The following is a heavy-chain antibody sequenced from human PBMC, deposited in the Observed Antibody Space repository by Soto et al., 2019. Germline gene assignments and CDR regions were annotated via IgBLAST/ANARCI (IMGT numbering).Heavy chain of an antibody. V-gene: IGHV1-69*13. D-gene: IGHD2-15*01. Sequence: SVKVSCKASGGTFSTFGISWVRQAPGQGLEWMGGIIPFFGTARYSQKFEDRITITADESTNTVYMDLRSLTSEDTAIYYCAKSAPMDAGGKYYYDFWGQGALVTVSS. J-gene: IGHJ4*02. CDR2: IIPFFGTA. CDR3: AKSAPMDAGGKYYYDF. CDR1: GGTFSTFG.